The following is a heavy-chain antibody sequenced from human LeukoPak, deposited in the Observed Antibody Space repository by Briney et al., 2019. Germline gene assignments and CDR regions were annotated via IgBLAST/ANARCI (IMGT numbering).Heavy chain of an antibody. CDR3: AKGSYYDSSGSFYFDY. Sequence: GGSLRLSCAASGFTFSSYAMTWVRQGPGKGLEWVSSIRGDSRYTYYADSVRGRFIISRDNSMNTLNLRLNSLKAEDTAVYFCAKGSYYDSSGSFYFDYWGQGTLVTVSS. D-gene: IGHD3-22*01. CDR2: IRGDSRYT. CDR1: GFTFSSYA. J-gene: IGHJ4*02. V-gene: IGHV3-23*01.